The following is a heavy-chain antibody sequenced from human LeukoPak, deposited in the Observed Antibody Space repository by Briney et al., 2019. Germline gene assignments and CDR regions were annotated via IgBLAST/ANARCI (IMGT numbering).Heavy chain of an antibody. CDR3: GRESGDGYNPRFDP. CDR2: ISSSSSYI. CDR1: GFTFSSYS. Sequence: GGSLRLSCAASGFTFSSYSMNWVRQAPGKGLEWVSSISSSSSYIYYADSEKGRFTISRDNAKNSLYLKMNSLRAEDTAVYYCGRESGDGYNPRFDPWGEGTLVTVSS. J-gene: IGHJ5*02. V-gene: IGHV3-21*01. D-gene: IGHD5-24*01.